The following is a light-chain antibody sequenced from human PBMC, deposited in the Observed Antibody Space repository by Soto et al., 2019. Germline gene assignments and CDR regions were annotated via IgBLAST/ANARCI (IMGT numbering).Light chain of an antibody. V-gene: IGLV1-40*01. J-gene: IGLJ2*01. CDR1: SYNIGAGYD. Sequence: QAVLTQPPSVSGAPGQRVTISCTGSSYNIGAGYDVHWYQQLPGTAPKLLIYGNSNRPSGVPDRFSGSKSGTSASLAITGLQAEDEADYYCQSYDSSLSVVFGGGTSSPS. CDR3: QSYDSSLSVV. CDR2: GNS.